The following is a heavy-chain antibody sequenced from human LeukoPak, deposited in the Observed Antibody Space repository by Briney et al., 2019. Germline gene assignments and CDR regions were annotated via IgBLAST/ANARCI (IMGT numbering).Heavy chain of an antibody. CDR1: GITFSNCA. J-gene: IGHJ4*02. Sequence: GGSLRLSCAASGITFSNCAMSWVRQAPGKGLEWVSAISGSGGSTYYADSVKGRFTISRDNSKNSLYLQMNSLRAEDTAVYYCARERMVRGVSDYWGQGTLVTVSS. CDR3: ARERMVRGVSDY. D-gene: IGHD3-10*01. CDR2: ISGSGGST. V-gene: IGHV3-23*01.